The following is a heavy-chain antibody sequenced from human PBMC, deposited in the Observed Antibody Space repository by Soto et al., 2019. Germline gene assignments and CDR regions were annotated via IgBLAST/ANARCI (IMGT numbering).Heavy chain of an antibody. V-gene: IGHV3-21*01. D-gene: IGHD1-26*01. CDR1: GFTFSSYS. J-gene: IGHJ4*02. Sequence: EVQLVESGGGLVKPGGSLRLSCAASGFTFSSYSMNWVRQAPGKGLEWVSSISSSSSYIYYADSVKGRFTISRDNAKNSLYLQMNSLRAEDTAGYYCAREAVGATTDNWGQGTLVTVSS. CDR3: AREAVGATTDN. CDR2: ISSSSSYI.